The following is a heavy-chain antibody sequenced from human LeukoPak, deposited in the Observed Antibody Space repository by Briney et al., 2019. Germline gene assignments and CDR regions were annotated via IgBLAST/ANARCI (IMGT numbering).Heavy chain of an antibody. J-gene: IGHJ3*02. Sequence: SETLSLTCAVSGGSISSGGYSWSWIRQPPGKGPEWIGYIYHSGSTYYNPSLKSRVTISVDRSKNQFSLKLSSVTAADTAVYYCARARSPQSRYYCGSGGDSLPPSDAFDIWGQGTVVTVSS. D-gene: IGHD3-10*01. CDR2: IYHSGST. V-gene: IGHV4-30-2*01. CDR3: ARARSPQSRYYCGSGGDSLPPSDAFDI. CDR1: GGSISSGGYS.